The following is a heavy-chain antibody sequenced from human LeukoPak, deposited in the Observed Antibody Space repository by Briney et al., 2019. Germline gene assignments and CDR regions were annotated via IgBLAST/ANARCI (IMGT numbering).Heavy chain of an antibody. Sequence: GSLRLSCAASGFTFSNYSMNWVRQAPGKGLEWIGSGYHIGSTYFNPSLRSRVTILIDIFKNQFSLKMSSVTAADTAIYYCARVGDYGDYVNWFDPWGPGTLVTVSS. J-gene: IGHJ5*02. CDR1: GFTFSNYS. V-gene: IGHV4-38-2*01. CDR2: GYHIGST. CDR3: ARVGDYGDYVNWFDP. D-gene: IGHD4-17*01.